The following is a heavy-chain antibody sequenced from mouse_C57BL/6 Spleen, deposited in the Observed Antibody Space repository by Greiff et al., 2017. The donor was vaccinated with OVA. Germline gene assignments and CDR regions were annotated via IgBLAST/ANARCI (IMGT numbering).Heavy chain of an antibody. V-gene: IGHV1-76*01. J-gene: IGHJ4*01. Sequence: VQLQQSGAELVRPGASVKLSCKASGYTFTDYYINWVKQRPGQGLEWIARIYPGSGNTYYNEKFKGKATLTAEKSSSTAYMQLSSLTSEDSAVYFCARGRELGAMDYWGQGTSGTVSS. D-gene: IGHD4-1*01. CDR3: ARGRELGAMDY. CDR2: IYPGSGNT. CDR1: GYTFTDYY.